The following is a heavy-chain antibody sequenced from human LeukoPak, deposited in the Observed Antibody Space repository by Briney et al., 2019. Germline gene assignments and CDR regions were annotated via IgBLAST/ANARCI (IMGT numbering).Heavy chain of an antibody. D-gene: IGHD3-3*01. Sequence: SQTLSLTCTVSGGSISSGSYYWSWIRQPAGKGLEWIGRIYTTGSTNYNPSLKSRVTISVDTSKNQFSLKLSSVTAADTAVYYCARESTIFGVVIIAYFDYWGQGTLVTVSS. CDR1: GGSISSGSYY. CDR2: IYTTGST. CDR3: ARESTIFGVVIIAYFDY. J-gene: IGHJ4*02. V-gene: IGHV4-61*02.